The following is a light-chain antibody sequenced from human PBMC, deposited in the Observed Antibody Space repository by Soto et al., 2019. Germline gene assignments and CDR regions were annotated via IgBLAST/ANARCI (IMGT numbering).Light chain of an antibody. CDR3: QQFNNYPIN. CDR2: AAS. J-gene: IGKJ5*01. Sequence: DIHISHYPSSLSAAVGNRVTIACQASQDIATYLNWYQQKPGKAPKLLIYAASSLQSGVPSRFSGSGSGTDFTLTISSLQPEDFATYYCQQFNNYPINFGKGTRLEIK. CDR1: QDIATY. V-gene: IGKV1-16*01.